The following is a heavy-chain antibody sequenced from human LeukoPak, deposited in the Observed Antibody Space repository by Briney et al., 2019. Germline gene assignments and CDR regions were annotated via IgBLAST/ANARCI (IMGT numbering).Heavy chain of an antibody. CDR3: ARALMEGSGSYYQIYYYYYYMDV. Sequence: GGSLRLSCAASGFTFSTYTMNWVRQAPGKGLEWVSSISSSSSYIYYVDSVKGRFTISRDNAKNSLYLQMNSLRAEDSAVYYCARALMEGSGSYYQIYYYYYYMDVWGKGTTVTVSS. V-gene: IGHV3-21*06. J-gene: IGHJ6*03. CDR2: ISSSSSYI. CDR1: GFTFSTYT. D-gene: IGHD3-10*01.